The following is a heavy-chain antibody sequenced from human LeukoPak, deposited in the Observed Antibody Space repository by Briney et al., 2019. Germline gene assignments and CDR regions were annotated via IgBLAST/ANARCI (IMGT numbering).Heavy chain of an antibody. CDR3: ARAYCGGDCYSVDAFDI. D-gene: IGHD2-21*02. J-gene: IGHJ3*02. Sequence: GGSLRLSCAASGFTFSSCWMNWVRQAPGKGLEWVANIKQDGSEKYYVDSVKGRFTISRDNAKNSLYLQMNSLRAEDTAMYYCARAYCGGDCYSVDAFDIWGQGTMVTVSS. CDR1: GFTFSSCW. CDR2: IKQDGSEK. V-gene: IGHV3-7*01.